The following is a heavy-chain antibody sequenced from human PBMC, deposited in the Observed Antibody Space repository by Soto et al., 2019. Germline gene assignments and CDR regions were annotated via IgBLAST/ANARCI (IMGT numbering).Heavy chain of an antibody. D-gene: IGHD2-15*01. V-gene: IGHV4-59*01. Sequence: SETLSLTCTVSGGSMSSYYWTWLRQSPGRGLEWIGYISYSGSTYYNPSLKRRVTISADTSKNQFSLRMNSMIAADTAVYYCARADTDASVGYWGQGTLVTVS. CDR3: ARADTDASVGY. CDR1: GGSMSSYY. J-gene: IGHJ4*02. CDR2: ISYSGST.